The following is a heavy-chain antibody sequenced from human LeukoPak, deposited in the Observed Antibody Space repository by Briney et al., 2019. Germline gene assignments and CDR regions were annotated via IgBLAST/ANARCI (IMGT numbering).Heavy chain of an antibody. V-gene: IGHV3-74*01. CDR3: ASDPEYCGGDCPV. CDR1: GFTSSSYW. Sequence: GGSLKLSCAASGFTSSSYWMHWVRQAPGKGLVWVSRIISDGSSTSYADSVKGRFTISRDNAKNTLYLQMNSLRAEDTAVYYCASDPEYCGGDCPVWGQGTLVTVSS. D-gene: IGHD2-21*02. CDR2: IISDGSST. J-gene: IGHJ4*02.